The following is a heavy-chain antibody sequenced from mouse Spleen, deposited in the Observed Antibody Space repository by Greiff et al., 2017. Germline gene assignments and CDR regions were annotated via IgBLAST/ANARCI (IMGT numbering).Heavy chain of an antibody. CDR2: IYPGDGDT. CDR1: GYAFSSSW. CDR3: GYGYDDGYYAMDY. J-gene: IGHJ4*01. Sequence: QVQLKQSGPELVKPGASVKISCKASGYAFSSSWMNWVKQRPGKGLEWIGRIYPGDGDTNYNGKFKGKATLTADKSSSTAYMQLSSLTSEDSAVYFCGYGYDDGYYAMDYWGQGTSVTVSS. D-gene: IGHD2-2*01. V-gene: IGHV1-82*01.